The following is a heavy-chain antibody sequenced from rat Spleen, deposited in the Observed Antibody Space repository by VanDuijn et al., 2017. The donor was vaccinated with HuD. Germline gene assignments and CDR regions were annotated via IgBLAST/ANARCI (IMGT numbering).Heavy chain of an antibody. CDR2: INSAGST. Sequence: EVQLQESGPGLVKPSQSLSLTCSVTGYSITSSYRWNWIRKFPGNKLEWMGYINSAGSTNYNPSLKSRISITRNTSKNQFFLQGNSVTTEDTATDCWARQGYNSYFDYWGQGVMVTVSS. CDR1: GYSITSSYR. D-gene: IGHD1-4*01. CDR3: ARQGYNSYFDY. V-gene: IGHV3-3*01. J-gene: IGHJ2*01.